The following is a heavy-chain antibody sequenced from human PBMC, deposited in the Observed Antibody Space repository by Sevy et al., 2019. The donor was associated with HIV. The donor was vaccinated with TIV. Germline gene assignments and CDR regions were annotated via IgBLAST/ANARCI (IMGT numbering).Heavy chain of an antibody. D-gene: IGHD5-12*01. CDR3: ARVPGGYGDFFDY. J-gene: IGHJ4*02. CDR1: VGSISSYY. V-gene: IGHV4-59*01. Sequence: SETLSLTCTVSVGSISSYYWSWIRQPPGKGLEWIGYIHYSGSTNYNPSLKSRITISVDTSKNQFSLKLNSVTTADTAVYYCARVPGGYGDFFDYWGQGTLVTVSS. CDR2: IHYSGST.